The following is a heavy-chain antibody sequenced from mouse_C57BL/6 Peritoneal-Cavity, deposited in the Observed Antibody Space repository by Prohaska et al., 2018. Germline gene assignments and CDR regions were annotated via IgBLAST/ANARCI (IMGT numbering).Heavy chain of an antibody. Sequence: VQLQHSGPELVKPGASVKISCKASGYPFPYYYINLVTQRPGQGLEWIGWIFPGSGSTYYNEKFKGKATLTVDKSSSTGYRLRSSLTSEDYAVYFCARSEGYLKGWFADWGQGTLVTVSA. J-gene: IGHJ3*01. V-gene: IGHV1-75*01. CDR3: ARSEGYLKGWFAD. CDR2: IFPGSGST. D-gene: IGHD2-3*01. CDR1: GYPFPYYY.